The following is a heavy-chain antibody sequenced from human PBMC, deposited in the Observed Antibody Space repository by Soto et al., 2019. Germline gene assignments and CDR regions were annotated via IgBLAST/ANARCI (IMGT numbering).Heavy chain of an antibody. CDR3: AKLPIYDSSGYCY. V-gene: IGHV3-30*18. CDR1: GFTFSSYG. J-gene: IGHJ4*02. Sequence: GGSLRLSCAASGFTFSSYGMHWVRQAPGKGLEWVAIISYDGSNKYYADSVKGRFTISRDNSKNTLYLQMNSLRAEDTAVYYCAKLPIYDSSGYCYWGQGTLVTVSS. CDR2: ISYDGSNK. D-gene: IGHD3-22*01.